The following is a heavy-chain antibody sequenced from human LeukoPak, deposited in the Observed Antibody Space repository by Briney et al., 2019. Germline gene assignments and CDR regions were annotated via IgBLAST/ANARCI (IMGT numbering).Heavy chain of an antibody. V-gene: IGHV3-53*01. D-gene: IGHD6-6*01. CDR2: IHSGGST. CDR1: GFTVSTTY. Sequence: GGSLRLSCAASGFTVSTTYMSWVRQPPGKGLEWVSVIHSGGSTYYADSVKGRFTISRDNSKNTLYLQMNSLRAEDTAMYYCARGSSTSVRPVWYLYYGMDVWGQGTTVTVSS. J-gene: IGHJ6*02. CDR3: ARGSSTSVRPVWYLYYGMDV.